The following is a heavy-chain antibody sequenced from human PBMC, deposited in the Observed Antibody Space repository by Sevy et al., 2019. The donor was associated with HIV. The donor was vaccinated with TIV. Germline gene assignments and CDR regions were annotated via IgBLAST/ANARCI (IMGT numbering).Heavy chain of an antibody. Sequence: GGSLRLSCAASGFTFSSYGMHWVRQAPGKGLEWVAVICFDGSNTYYADSVKGRFTISRDIAKNTLNLQMNSLRAEDTAVYYCARDLEFYDYGDYGPAFMPDYWGQGTLVTVSS. CDR3: ARDLEFYDYGDYGPAFMPDY. D-gene: IGHD4-17*01. CDR1: GFTFSSYG. CDR2: ICFDGSNT. V-gene: IGHV3-33*01. J-gene: IGHJ4*02.